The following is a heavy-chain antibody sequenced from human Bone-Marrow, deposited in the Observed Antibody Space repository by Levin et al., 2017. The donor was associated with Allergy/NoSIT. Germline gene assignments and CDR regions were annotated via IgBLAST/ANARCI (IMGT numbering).Heavy chain of an antibody. V-gene: IGHV3-11*01. D-gene: IGHD3-3*01. CDR2: ISRDSYRT. J-gene: IGHJ4*02. CDR3: VRDGGLIDY. Sequence: GGSLRLSCAVSGFTLSDYYMSWVRQAPGKGLEWVSYISRDSYRTYYAESVRGRFTISRDNARNLLYMQMNSLRSEDTAIYYCVRDGGLIDYWGQGTLVTVSS. CDR1: GFTLSDYY.